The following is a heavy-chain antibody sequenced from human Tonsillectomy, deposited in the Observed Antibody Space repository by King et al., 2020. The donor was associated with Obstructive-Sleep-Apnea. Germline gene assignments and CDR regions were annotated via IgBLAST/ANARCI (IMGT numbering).Heavy chain of an antibody. CDR2: ISAYNGNT. Sequence: VQLVQSGAEVKKPGASVKVSCKASGYTFTSYGISWVRQAPGQGLEWMGWISAYNGNTNYAQKLQGRVTMTTDTSTSTAYMELRSLRSDDPAVYYCARGQGYYDSSGYYYDRGGADYWGQGTLVTVSS. J-gene: IGHJ4*02. D-gene: IGHD3-22*01. V-gene: IGHV1-18*01. CDR1: GYTFTSYG. CDR3: ARGQGYYDSSGYYYDRGGADY.